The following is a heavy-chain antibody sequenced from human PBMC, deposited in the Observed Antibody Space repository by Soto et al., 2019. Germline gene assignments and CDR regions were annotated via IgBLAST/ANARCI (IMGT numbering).Heavy chain of an antibody. V-gene: IGHV3-48*02. J-gene: IGHJ4*02. D-gene: IGHD3-3*01. CDR1: GFTFSNYG. CDR2: IGSSSTTI. CDR3: ARETKYDFWSGYI. Sequence: PGGSLRLSCAASGFTFSNYGMNWLRQAPGKGLEWVSYIGSSSTTIYYADSVKGRFTISRDNAKNSLYLQMNSLRDEDTAVYYCARETKYDFWSGYICGQGTLVTVSS.